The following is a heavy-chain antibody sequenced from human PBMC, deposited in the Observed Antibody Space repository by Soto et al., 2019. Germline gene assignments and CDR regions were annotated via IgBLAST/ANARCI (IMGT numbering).Heavy chain of an antibody. CDR3: ARHRGPAPVY. D-gene: IGHD3-10*01. J-gene: IGHJ4*02. V-gene: IGHV4-39*01. CDR1: GGSISGYY. Sequence: SETLSLTCTVSGGSISGYYWTWIRQPPGKGLEWVGSLFYGGTTDYNPSLKSRLTMSLDTSKNHFSLKLRSVTAADTAVYYCARHRGPAPVYWGQGTLVTVSS. CDR2: LFYGGTT.